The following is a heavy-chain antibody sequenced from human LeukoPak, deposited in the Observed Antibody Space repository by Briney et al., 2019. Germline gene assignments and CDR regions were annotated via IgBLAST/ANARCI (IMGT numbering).Heavy chain of an antibody. Sequence: SETLSLTCTVSGGSISSSSYYWGWIRQPPGKGLEWIGSIYYSGNTYYNPSLKSRVTISVDTSKNQFSLKLSSVTAADTAVYYCARENTIFGVVIASTYYFDYWGQGTLVTVSS. CDR2: IYYSGNT. D-gene: IGHD3-3*01. V-gene: IGHV4-39*07. CDR3: ARENTIFGVVIASTYYFDY. J-gene: IGHJ4*02. CDR1: GGSISSSSYY.